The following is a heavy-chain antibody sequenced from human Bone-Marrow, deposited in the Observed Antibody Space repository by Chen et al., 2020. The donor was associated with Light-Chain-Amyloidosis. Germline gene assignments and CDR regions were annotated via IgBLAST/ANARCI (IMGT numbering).Heavy chain of an antibody. CDR3: ARYSGTVHVWAFDI. CDR1: GGSFSSNYL. J-gene: IGHJ3*02. D-gene: IGHD1-1*01. Sequence: QVQLQESGPGLVKPSETLALTCTVSGGSFSSNYLWGWIRQPPGNGLEWIASMYHSGTTYYNSSLMSRVTISMDTSKNHFSLKVTSVTAEDTAVYYCARYSGTVHVWAFDIWGQGTMVTVS. CDR2: MYHSGTT. V-gene: IGHV4-38-2*02.